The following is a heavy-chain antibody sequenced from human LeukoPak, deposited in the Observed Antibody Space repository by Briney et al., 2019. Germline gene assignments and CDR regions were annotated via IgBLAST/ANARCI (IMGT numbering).Heavy chain of an antibody. CDR2: ISSSSSTI. CDR3: ARDSEPPTVTAYYYYMDV. CDR1: GFTFSSYS. Sequence: GGSLRLSCAASGFTFSSYSMNWVRQAPGKGLEWVSYISSSSSTIYYADPVKGRFTISRDNAKNSLYLQMNSLRAEDTAVYYCARDSEPPTVTAYYYYMDVWGKGTTVTVSS. D-gene: IGHD4-11*01. J-gene: IGHJ6*03. V-gene: IGHV3-48*01.